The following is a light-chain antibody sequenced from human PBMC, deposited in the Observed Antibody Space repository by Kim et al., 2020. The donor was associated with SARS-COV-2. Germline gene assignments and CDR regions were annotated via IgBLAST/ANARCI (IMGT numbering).Light chain of an antibody. CDR2: DAS. J-gene: IGKJ2*01. Sequence: DIQMTQSPSSLSASVGDRVTITCQASQDISNYLNWYQQKPGKAPKLLIYDASNLETGVPSRFSGSGSGTDFTFTISSLQPEDIATYYCQQLDTFGQGTKREI. CDR1: QDISNY. CDR3: QQLDT. V-gene: IGKV1-33*01.